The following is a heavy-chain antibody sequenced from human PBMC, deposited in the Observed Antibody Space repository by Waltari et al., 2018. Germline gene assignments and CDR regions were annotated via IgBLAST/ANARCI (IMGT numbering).Heavy chain of an antibody. J-gene: IGHJ1*01. CDR2: IYHRGST. CDR3: AREVYDSSGYRGRVYFQH. D-gene: IGHD3-22*01. V-gene: IGHV4-38-2*02. Sequence: QVQLQESGPGLVKPSETLSLTCAVSGYSISSGYYWGWIRQPPGKGLEWIGSIYHRGSTYYNPSLKSRVTISVDTSKNQFSLKLSSVTAADTAVYYCAREVYDSSGYRGRVYFQHWGQGTLVTVSS. CDR1: GYSISSGYY.